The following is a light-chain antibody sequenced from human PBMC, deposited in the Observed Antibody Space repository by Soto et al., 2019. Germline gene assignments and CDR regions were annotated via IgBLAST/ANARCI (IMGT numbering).Light chain of an antibody. CDR3: FSFTSHSSHYV. CDR2: EVT. V-gene: IGLV2-14*01. Sequence: QSALTQPASVSGSPGQSITISCTGTISDVGGHGYVSWYQQHPGKAPKLMIYEVTYRPSGVSDRFSGSKYGNTASLTISGLQAEDEAYYYCFSFTSHSSHYVFGTGTKLTVL. J-gene: IGLJ1*01. CDR1: ISDVGGHGY.